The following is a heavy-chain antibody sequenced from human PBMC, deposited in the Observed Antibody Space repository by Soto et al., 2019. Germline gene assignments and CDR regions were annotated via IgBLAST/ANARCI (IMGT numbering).Heavy chain of an antibody. CDR1: GYTFTIYD. D-gene: IGHD3-16*01. Sequence: GASVKVSCKASGYTFTIYDINWVRQATGQGLEWMGGIIPIFGKANYAQKFQGRVTITADESTSTAYMELSSLRSEDTAVYYCAWGLRLDNFDYWGQGTLVTVSS. CDR3: AWGLRLDNFDY. CDR2: IIPIFGKA. V-gene: IGHV1-69*13. J-gene: IGHJ4*02.